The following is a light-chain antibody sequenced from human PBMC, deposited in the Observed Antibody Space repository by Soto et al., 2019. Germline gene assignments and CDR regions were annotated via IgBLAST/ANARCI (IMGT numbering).Light chain of an antibody. V-gene: IGKV3-15*01. Sequence: IVMTQSPATLSVSPGERATLSCRASQSVSSNLSWYQQKPGQAPRLLIYGASTRATGIPARFSGSGSGTEFTLTISSLQSEDVAVYYCQQYNNWPQTFGQGTKVDI. CDR1: QSVSSN. CDR2: GAS. J-gene: IGKJ1*01. CDR3: QQYNNWPQT.